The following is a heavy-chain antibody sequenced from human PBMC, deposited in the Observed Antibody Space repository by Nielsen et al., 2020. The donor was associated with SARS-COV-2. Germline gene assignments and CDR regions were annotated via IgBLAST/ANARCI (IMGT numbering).Heavy chain of an antibody. Sequence: ASVKVSCKASGYTFTSYAMHWVRQAPGQGLEWMGWISAYNGNTNYAQKLQGRVTMTTDTSTSTAYTELRSLTSDDTAVYYCARPSKERGYSAYGLDYWGQGTLVTVSS. CDR1: GYTFTSYA. CDR3: ARPSKERGYSAYGLDY. D-gene: IGHD5-12*01. V-gene: IGHV1-18*01. CDR2: ISAYNGNT. J-gene: IGHJ4*02.